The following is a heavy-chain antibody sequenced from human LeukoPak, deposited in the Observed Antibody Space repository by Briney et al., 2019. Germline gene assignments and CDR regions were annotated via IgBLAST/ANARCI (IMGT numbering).Heavy chain of an antibody. J-gene: IGHJ4*02. CDR3: ARDLDGDYPTHDY. Sequence: SVKVSCKASGGTLSSYAISWVRQAPGQGLEWMGRIIPILGIANYTQKFQGRVTITADKSTSTAYMELSSLRSEDTAVYYCARDLDGDYPTHDYWGQGTLVTVSS. CDR2: IIPILGIA. CDR1: GGTLSSYA. D-gene: IGHD4-17*01. V-gene: IGHV1-69*04.